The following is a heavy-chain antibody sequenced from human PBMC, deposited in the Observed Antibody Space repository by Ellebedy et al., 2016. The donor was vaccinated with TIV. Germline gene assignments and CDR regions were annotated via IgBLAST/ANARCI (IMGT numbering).Heavy chain of an antibody. Sequence: ASVKVSCKASGYTFTDYYMHWVRQAPGQGLEWMGWINPNNGVTNYAQKFQGRVTMTRDTSVNTAYMELSRLQSDGTAVYYCARVLRATSGMDVWGQGTTVTVS. J-gene: IGHJ6*02. V-gene: IGHV1-2*02. D-gene: IGHD4/OR15-4a*01. CDR1: GYTFTDYY. CDR2: INPNNGVT. CDR3: ARVLRATSGMDV.